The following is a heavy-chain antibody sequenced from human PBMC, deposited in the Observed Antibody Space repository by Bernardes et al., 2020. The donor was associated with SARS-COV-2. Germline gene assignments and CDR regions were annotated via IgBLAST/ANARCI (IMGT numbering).Heavy chain of an antibody. Sequence: GGSLRLSCAASGFTFSSYWMSWVRQAPGKGLEWVANIKQDGSEKYYVDSVKGRFTISRDNAKNSLYLQMNSLRAEDTAVYYCARDSGSYSAGGHYYGMDVWGQGTTVTVSS. CDR3: ARDSGSYSAGGHYYGMDV. J-gene: IGHJ6*02. CDR2: IKQDGSEK. V-gene: IGHV3-7*01. CDR1: GFTFSSYW. D-gene: IGHD1-26*01.